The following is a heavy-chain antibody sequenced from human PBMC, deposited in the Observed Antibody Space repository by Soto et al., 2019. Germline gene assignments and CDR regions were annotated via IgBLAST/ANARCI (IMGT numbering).Heavy chain of an antibody. D-gene: IGHD4-4*01. CDR1: GXTFSDHY. CDR3: SRAGILTTPYYFDY. Sequence: GGSLRLSCAAFGXTFSDHYMDWVRQAPGKGLEWVGRIRNKANSYTTEYAASVKGRFTISRDDSKNSLFLQMNSLKTEDTAVYYCSRAGILTTPYYFDYWGQGTLVTVSS. J-gene: IGHJ4*01. CDR2: IRNKANSYTT. V-gene: IGHV3-72*01.